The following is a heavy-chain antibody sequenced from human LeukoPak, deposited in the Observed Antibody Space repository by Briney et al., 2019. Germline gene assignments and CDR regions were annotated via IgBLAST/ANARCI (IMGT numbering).Heavy chain of an antibody. D-gene: IGHD1-26*01. Sequence: GGSLRLSCAASGFTFNTSWMHWVRQASGKGLIWVSRINADETSTTYADSVKGRFAISRDNAKNTLYLQMNNRRAEDTAMYYCATAGVRSGSSASFDYWGQGTLVTVSS. V-gene: IGHV3-74*01. J-gene: IGHJ4*02. CDR2: INADETST. CDR1: GFTFNTSW. CDR3: ATAGVRSGSSASFDY.